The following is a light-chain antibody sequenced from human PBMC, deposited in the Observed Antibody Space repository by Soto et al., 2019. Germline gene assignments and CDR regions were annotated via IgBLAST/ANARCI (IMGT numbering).Light chain of an antibody. CDR1: QSVGSN. CDR2: GAS. J-gene: IGKJ1*01. Sequence: EIVMTQSPATLSVSPGERATLSCRASQSVGSNFAWYQQKPGQSPRLLINGASTRATGIPARFSGSGSGTEFTLTISSLQSEDFGVYYCQQYNNWPPTFGQGTKVEFK. V-gene: IGKV3-15*01. CDR3: QQYNNWPPT.